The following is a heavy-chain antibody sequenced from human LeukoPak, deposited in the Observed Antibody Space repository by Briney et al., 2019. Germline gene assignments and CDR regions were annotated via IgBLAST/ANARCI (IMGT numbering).Heavy chain of an antibody. J-gene: IGHJ5*02. CDR1: GFTFSSYG. Sequence: GGSLRLSCAASGFTFSSYGMHWVRQAPGKGLEWVAVIWYDGSNKYYADSVKGRFTISRDNSKNTLYLQMNSLRAEDTAVYYCARDPGYCSSTSCYYNAGWFDPWGQGTLVTVSS. V-gene: IGHV3-33*01. CDR2: IWYDGSNK. D-gene: IGHD2-2*01. CDR3: ARDPGYCSSTSCYYNAGWFDP.